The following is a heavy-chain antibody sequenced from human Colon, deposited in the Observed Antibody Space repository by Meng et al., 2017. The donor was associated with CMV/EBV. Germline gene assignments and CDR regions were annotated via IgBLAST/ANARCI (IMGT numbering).Heavy chain of an antibody. Sequence: YTFSSYGISWVRQAPGQGLEWMGWISTYNGNTDYAQKFQDRVTMTTDTLTSTAYMELTSLKSDDTAVFYCARAREVGYSAYDYYDFWGQGTLVTVSS. CDR2: ISTYNGNT. CDR1: YTFSSYG. J-gene: IGHJ4*02. D-gene: IGHD5-12*01. V-gene: IGHV1-18*01. CDR3: ARAREVGYSAYDYYDF.